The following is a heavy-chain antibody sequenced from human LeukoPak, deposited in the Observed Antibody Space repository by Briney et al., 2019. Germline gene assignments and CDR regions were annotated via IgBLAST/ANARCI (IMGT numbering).Heavy chain of an antibody. D-gene: IGHD6-19*01. Sequence: ASVKVSCKASGYTFTSYGISWVGQAPGQGLEWMGWISAYNGNTNYAQKLQGRVTMTTDTSTSTAYMELRSLRSDDTAVYYCAKSGWPIFHNWFDPWGQGTLVTVSS. CDR1: GYTFTSYG. CDR2: ISAYNGNT. V-gene: IGHV1-18*01. J-gene: IGHJ5*02. CDR3: AKSGWPIFHNWFDP.